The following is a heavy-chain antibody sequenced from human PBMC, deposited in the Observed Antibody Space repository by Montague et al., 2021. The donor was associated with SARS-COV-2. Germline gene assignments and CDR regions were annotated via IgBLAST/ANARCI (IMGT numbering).Heavy chain of an antibody. Sequence: TLSLTCTVSGGSIRSGSYYWSWIRQPAGKVLEWIGRIYSSGSTXYNPSVKSRVTMSVDTSKNQFSLKVSSVTAADTAVYYCARDYGDYSYYYGLDVWGQGTTVTVSS. CDR2: IYSSGST. V-gene: IGHV4-61*02. J-gene: IGHJ6*02. CDR1: GGSIRSGSYY. CDR3: ARDYGDYSYYYGLDV. D-gene: IGHD4-17*01.